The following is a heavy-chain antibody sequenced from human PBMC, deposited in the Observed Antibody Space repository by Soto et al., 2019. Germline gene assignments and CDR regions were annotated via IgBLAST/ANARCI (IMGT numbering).Heavy chain of an antibody. CDR2: MYNSGST. Sequence: QVQLQESGPGLVKPSETLSLTCTVSGGSISSYYWTWIRQPPGKGLEWIGFMYNSGSTHYNPSLKGRVTISLDTPQNQFSLNLRSVTAADTAVYDCASMGYHYGSGSYPLDYWGQGTLVTVSS. CDR1: GGSISSYY. V-gene: IGHV4-59*08. J-gene: IGHJ4*02. CDR3: ASMGYHYGSGSYPLDY. D-gene: IGHD3-10*01.